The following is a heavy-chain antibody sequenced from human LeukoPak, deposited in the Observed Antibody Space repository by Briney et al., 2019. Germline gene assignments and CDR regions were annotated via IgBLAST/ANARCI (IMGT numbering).Heavy chain of an antibody. CDR3: ARLRVQQLASSYYMDV. J-gene: IGHJ6*03. Sequence: SETLSLTCTVSGDSVTTTNFYWGWIRQAPGKGLEWIGSLYYGVNTYYKPSLKSRVTISVDTSLNQFSLILASVTAADTGVYYCARLRVQQLASSYYMDVWGKGTTVTVSS. CDR1: GDSVTTTNFY. V-gene: IGHV4-39*01. CDR2: LYYGVNT. D-gene: IGHD6-13*01.